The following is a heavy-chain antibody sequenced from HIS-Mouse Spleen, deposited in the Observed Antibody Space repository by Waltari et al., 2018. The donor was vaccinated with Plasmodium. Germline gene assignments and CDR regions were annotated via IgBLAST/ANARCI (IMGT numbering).Heavy chain of an antibody. CDR1: GFPFSSYG. J-gene: IGHJ2*01. D-gene: IGHD6-13*01. V-gene: IGHV3-7*01. Sequence: AQPGGSLSLPCEASGFPFSSYGMSWVGQAPGKGLEGVANIKQDGSEKYYVDSVKGRFTISRDNAKNSLYLQMNSLRAEDTAVYYCASSWYWYFDLWGRGTLVTVSS. CDR2: IKQDGSEK. CDR3: ASSWYWYFDL.